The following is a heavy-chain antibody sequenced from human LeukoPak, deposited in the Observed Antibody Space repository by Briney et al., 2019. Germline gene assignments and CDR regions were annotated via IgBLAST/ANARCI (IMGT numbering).Heavy chain of an antibody. J-gene: IGHJ6*02. V-gene: IGHV3-30*03. Sequence: GRSLRLSCAASGFTFSSYGMHWVRQAPGKGLEWVAVISYDGSNKYYADSVKGRFTISRDNAKNSLYLQMNSLRAEDTAVYYCAREKDDYVWGSYRYRPYYYYGMDVWGQGTTVTVSS. D-gene: IGHD3-16*02. CDR2: ISYDGSNK. CDR1: GFTFSSYG. CDR3: AREKDDYVWGSYRYRPYYYYGMDV.